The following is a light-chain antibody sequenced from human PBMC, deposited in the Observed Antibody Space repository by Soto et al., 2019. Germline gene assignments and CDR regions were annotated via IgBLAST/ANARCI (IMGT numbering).Light chain of an antibody. J-gene: IGKJ2*01. CDR1: QSVGSN. V-gene: IGKV3-15*01. CDR2: GVS. Sequence: EIVCAHSSAALSVSPVEGAALSCRASQSVGSNLAWYQQKPAQAPRLLIYGVSTRATGTPARFSGSGSGTEFTLTISSLQSEDFAVYYCHQYDDGLYTFGQGTKVDIK. CDR3: HQYDDGLYT.